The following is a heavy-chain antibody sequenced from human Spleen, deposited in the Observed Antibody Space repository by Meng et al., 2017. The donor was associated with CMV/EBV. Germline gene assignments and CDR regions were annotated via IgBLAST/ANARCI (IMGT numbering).Heavy chain of an antibody. Sequence: GGSLRLSCAASGFTFSSYSMNWVRQAPGKGLEWVSSISSSSSYIYYADSVKGRFTISRDNAKNSLFLQMNSLRAEDTAVYYCARAPSVSWAGFFDYWGQGTLVTVSS. CDR2: ISSSSSYI. V-gene: IGHV3-21*01. D-gene: IGHD3-10*01. CDR3: ARAPSVSWAGFFDY. CDR1: GFTFSSYS. J-gene: IGHJ4*02.